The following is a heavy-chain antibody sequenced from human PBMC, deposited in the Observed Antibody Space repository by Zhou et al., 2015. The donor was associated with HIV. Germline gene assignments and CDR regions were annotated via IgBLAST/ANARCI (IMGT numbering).Heavy chain of an antibody. D-gene: IGHD3-10*01. CDR1: GFTFGDYT. CDR2: IGTKGDNT. V-gene: IGHV3-64*01. J-gene: IGHJ4*02. CDR3: ARVGRRGSYPGPYYFDY. Sequence: EEQLVESGGGLVEPGRSLRLSCTGSGFTFGDYTMHWVRQAPGKGLEYVSAIGTKGDNTYYANSVKGRFTISRDNSKKTLYLQVGSLRPEDTAVYYCARVGRRGSYPGPYYFDYWGQGTLVTVSS.